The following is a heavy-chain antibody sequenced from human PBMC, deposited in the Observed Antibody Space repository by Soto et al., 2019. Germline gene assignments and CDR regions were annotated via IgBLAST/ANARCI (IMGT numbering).Heavy chain of an antibody. CDR3: ARRRIFYSGSPFDY. CDR2: INHSGST. V-gene: IGHV4-34*01. CDR1: GGSFSGYY. Sequence: SETLSLTCAVYGGSFSGYYWSWIRQPPGKGLEWIGEINHSGSTNYNPPLKSRVTISVDTSKNQFSLKLSSVTAADTAVYYCARRRIFYSGSPFDYWGQGTLVTVSS. J-gene: IGHJ4*02. D-gene: IGHD1-26*01.